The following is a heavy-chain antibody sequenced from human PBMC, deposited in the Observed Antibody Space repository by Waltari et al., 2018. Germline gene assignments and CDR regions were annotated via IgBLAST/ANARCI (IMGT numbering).Heavy chain of an antibody. V-gene: IGHV3-21*01. J-gene: IGHJ4*02. Sequence: EVQLVESGGGLVKPGGSLRLSCAASGSTFSRYSMNWVRQAPGKGLEWVSSISSSSSYIYYADSGKGRFTISRDNAKNSLYLQMNSLRAEDTAVYYCATGGDYGDYVDYWGQGTLVTVSS. CDR3: ATGGDYGDYVDY. D-gene: IGHD4-17*01. CDR1: GSTFSRYS. CDR2: ISSSSSYI.